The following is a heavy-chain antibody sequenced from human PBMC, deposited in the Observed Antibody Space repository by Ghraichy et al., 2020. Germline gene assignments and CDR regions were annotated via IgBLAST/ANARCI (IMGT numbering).Heavy chain of an antibody. Sequence: GGSLRLSCSVSGFTFSSYWMSWVRQAPGKGLEWVANIGQDGSQKKFGDSVEGRVTISRDNAKNLMYLEMNSLRAEDTAVYYCGRVRGGYDTVEYWGQGTLVTVS. CDR3: GRVRGGYDTVEY. CDR2: IGQDGSQK. V-gene: IGHV3-7*01. J-gene: IGHJ4*02. CDR1: GFTFSSYW. D-gene: IGHD5-12*01.